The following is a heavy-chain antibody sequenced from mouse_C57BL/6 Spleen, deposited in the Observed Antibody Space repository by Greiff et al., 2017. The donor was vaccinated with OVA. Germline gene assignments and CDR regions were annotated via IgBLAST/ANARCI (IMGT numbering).Heavy chain of an antibody. Sequence: QVQLQQSGAELVRPGASVTLSCKASGYTFTDYEMHWVKQTPVHGLEWIGAIDPENGGTAYNQKFKGKAILTADKSSSTAYMELRSLTSEDSAVYYCTIYYGSSYGYYAMDYWGQGTSVTVSA. J-gene: IGHJ4*01. CDR1: GYTFTDYE. CDR2: IDPENGGT. D-gene: IGHD1-1*01. CDR3: TIYYGSSYGYYAMDY. V-gene: IGHV1-15*01.